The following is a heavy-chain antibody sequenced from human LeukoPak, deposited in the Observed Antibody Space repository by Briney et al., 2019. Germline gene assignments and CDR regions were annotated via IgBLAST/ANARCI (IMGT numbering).Heavy chain of an antibody. CDR2: MNPNSGNT. J-gene: IGHJ6*02. CDR3: ARASPWYSSSPFGFMDV. Sequence: GASVKVSCKASGYSLTSFPVNWVRQATGQGLGWMGWMNPNSGNTGYAQKFQGRVTMTRNTSISTAYMELSSLRSEDTAVYYCARASPWYSSSPFGFMDVWGQGTTVTVSS. V-gene: IGHV1-8*02. D-gene: IGHD6-13*01. CDR1: GYSLTSFP.